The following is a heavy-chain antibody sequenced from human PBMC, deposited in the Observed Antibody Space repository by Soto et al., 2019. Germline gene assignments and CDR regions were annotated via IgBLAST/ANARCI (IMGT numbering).Heavy chain of an antibody. CDR3: ARNMRPTAASDY. J-gene: IGHJ4*02. V-gene: IGHV4-59*08. CDR2: IYYSGST. CDR1: GGSISSYY. D-gene: IGHD2-2*01. Sequence: SETLSLTCTVSGGSISSYYWSWIRQPPGKGLEWIGYIYYSGSTNYNPSLKSRVTISVDTSKNQFSLKLSSVTAADTAVYYCARNMRPTAASDYWGQGTLVTVSS.